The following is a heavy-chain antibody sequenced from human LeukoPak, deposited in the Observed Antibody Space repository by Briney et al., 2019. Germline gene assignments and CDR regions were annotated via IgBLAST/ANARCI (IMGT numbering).Heavy chain of an antibody. CDR1: GVTFRNAW. CDR3: SACYNGRGDY. Sequence: PGGSLRLSCAASGVTFRNAWMTWVRQAPGRGLEWVGRSISRSGGVTTEYAAPVKGRFTISRDDSRNTVYLQMNSLKIEDTAVYYCSACYNGRGDYWGQGTLVTVSS. D-gene: IGHD1-1*01. J-gene: IGHJ4*02. V-gene: IGHV3-15*01. CDR2: SISRSGGVTT.